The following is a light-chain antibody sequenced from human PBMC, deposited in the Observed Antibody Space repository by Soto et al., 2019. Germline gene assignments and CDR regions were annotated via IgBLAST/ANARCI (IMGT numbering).Light chain of an antibody. Sequence: QSALTQPASVSGSPGQSITISCTGTSRDVGGYNSVSWYQKHPGKAPKLMIYEVRNRPSGVSNRFSASKSGNTASLTISGLQAEYEADYYCSSYTSSSTLILFGGGTKLTVL. CDR2: EVR. CDR1: SRDVGGYNS. V-gene: IGLV2-14*01. CDR3: SSYTSSSTLIL. J-gene: IGLJ2*01.